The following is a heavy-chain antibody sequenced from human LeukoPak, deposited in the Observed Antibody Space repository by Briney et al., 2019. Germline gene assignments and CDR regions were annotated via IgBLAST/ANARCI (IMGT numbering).Heavy chain of an antibody. D-gene: IGHD6-13*01. V-gene: IGHV1-69*04. J-gene: IGHJ4*02. Sequence: GASVKVSCKASGGTFSSYAISWVRQAPGQGLEWMGRIIPILGIANYAQKFQGRVTIIADKSTSTAYMELSSLRSEDTAVYYCAYSSSWLLYYFDYWGQGTLVTVSS. CDR3: AYSSSWLLYYFDY. CDR1: GGTFSSYA. CDR2: IIPILGIA.